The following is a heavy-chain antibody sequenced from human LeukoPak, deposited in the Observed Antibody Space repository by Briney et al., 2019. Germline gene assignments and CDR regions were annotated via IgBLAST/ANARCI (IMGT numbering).Heavy chain of an antibody. D-gene: IGHD6-19*01. CDR2: IDSDTDDI. CDR3: ARRGSSGWRTKFDY. Sequence: GGSLRLSCAASGFTLSSYSMNWVRQAPGKGLEWVSYIDSDTDDIHYGDSVKGRLTISRDNAKNSLYLQMNSLRAEDTAVYYCARRGSSGWRTKFDYWGQGTLVTVSS. V-gene: IGHV3-21*01. CDR1: GFTLSSYS. J-gene: IGHJ4*02.